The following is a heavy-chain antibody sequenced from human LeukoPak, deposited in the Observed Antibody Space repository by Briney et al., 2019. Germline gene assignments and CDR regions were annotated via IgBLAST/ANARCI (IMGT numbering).Heavy chain of an antibody. CDR3: ARARIRGKGSTSCYAPFESWFDP. V-gene: IGHV3-30*03. CDR2: ISYDGSNK. CDR1: GFTFSSYG. Sequence: GGSLRLSCAASGFTFSSYGMHWVRQAPGKGLEWVAVISYDGSNKYYADSVKGRFTISRDNSKNTLYLQMNSLRAEDTAVYYCARARIRGKGSTSCYAPFESWFDPWGQGTLVTVSS. J-gene: IGHJ5*02. D-gene: IGHD2-2*01.